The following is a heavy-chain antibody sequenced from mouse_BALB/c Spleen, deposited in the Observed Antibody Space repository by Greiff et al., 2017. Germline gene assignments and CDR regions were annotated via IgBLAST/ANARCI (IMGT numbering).Heavy chain of an antibody. CDR2: IRNKANGYTT. D-gene: IGHD1-1*01. CDR1: GFTFTDYY. J-gene: IGHJ4*01. V-gene: IGHV7-3*02. Sequence: EVQLVESGGGLVQPGGSLRLSCATSGFTFTDYYMSWVRQPPGKALEWLGFIRNKANGYTTEYSASVKGRFTISRDNSQSILYLQMNTLRAEDSATYYCARDIRYGSSYYAMDYWGQGTSVTVSS. CDR3: ARDIRYGSSYYAMDY.